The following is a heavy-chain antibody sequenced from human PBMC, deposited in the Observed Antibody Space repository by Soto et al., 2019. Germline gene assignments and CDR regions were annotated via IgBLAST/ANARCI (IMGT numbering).Heavy chain of an antibody. CDR1: GYTFTSYD. D-gene: IGHD2-2*02. CDR3: ARGLYSFDI. V-gene: IGHV1-8*01. Sequence: QVQLVQSGAEVKKPGASVKVSCKASGYTFTSYDIKWVRQATGQGLEWMGWMNPNSGNTGYAQKYHGRVTRTRNTTRCTAYMELSRLRSDDTAVYYCARGLYSFDICGRGTMVTVSS. J-gene: IGHJ3*02. CDR2: MNPNSGNT.